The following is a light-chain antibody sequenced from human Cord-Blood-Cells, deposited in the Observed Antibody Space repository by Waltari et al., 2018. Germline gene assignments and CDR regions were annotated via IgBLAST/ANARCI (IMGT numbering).Light chain of an antibody. V-gene: IGKV1-39*01. Sequence: DIQMTQSPSSLSASVGDRVTITCRACQSISSYLNWYQQKPGKAPKLLIYAASILQSGVPSRFSGSGSWTDFTLTIISLQPEDFVTYYCQQSYSTPRTFGQGTKVEIK. J-gene: IGKJ1*01. CDR3: QQSYSTPRT. CDR1: QSISSY. CDR2: AAS.